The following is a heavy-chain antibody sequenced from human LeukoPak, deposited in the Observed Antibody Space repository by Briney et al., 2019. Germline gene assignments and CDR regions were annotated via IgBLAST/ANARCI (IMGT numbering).Heavy chain of an antibody. Sequence: SETLSLTCTVSGGSISSYYWSWIRQPAGKGLEWIGRIYTSGSTNYNPSLKSRVTMSVDTSKNQFSLKLSSVTAADTAVYYWARDQPSMVRGLMDVWGKGTTVTVSS. V-gene: IGHV4-4*07. CDR2: IYTSGST. CDR3: ARDQPSMVRGLMDV. J-gene: IGHJ6*03. D-gene: IGHD3-10*01. CDR1: GGSISSYY.